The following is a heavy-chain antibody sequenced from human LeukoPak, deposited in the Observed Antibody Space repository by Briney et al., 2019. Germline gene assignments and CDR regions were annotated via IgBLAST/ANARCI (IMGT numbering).Heavy chain of an antibody. CDR1: GGSISSYY. J-gene: IGHJ4*02. CDR2: IYTSGST. V-gene: IGHV4-4*07. Sequence: SETLSLTCTVSGGSISSYYWGWIRQPAGKGLEWIGRIYTSGSTNYNPSLKSRVTMSVDTSKNQFSLKLSSVTAADTAVYYCARDVVTYYYGSGSYAIDYWGQGTLVTVSS. CDR3: ARDVVTYYYGSGSYAIDY. D-gene: IGHD3-10*01.